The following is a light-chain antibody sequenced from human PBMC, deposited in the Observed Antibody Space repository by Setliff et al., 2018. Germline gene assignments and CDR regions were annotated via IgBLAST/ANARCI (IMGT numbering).Light chain of an antibody. CDR2: EVI. Sequence: ALTQPASVSGSPGQSITISCTGSASDVGDYNYVSWHQQHPGEAPKLLIYEVINRPSGISNRFSGSKSGNTASLTISGLLAEDEADYFCSSYTSSHTYVFGSGTKVTVL. J-gene: IGLJ1*01. CDR1: ASDVGDYNY. V-gene: IGLV2-14*01. CDR3: SSYTSSHTYV.